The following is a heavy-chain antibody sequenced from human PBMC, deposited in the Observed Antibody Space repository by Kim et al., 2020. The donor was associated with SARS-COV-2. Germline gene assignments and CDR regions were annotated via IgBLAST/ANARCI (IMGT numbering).Heavy chain of an antibody. J-gene: IGHJ6*02. V-gene: IGHV3-74*01. Sequence: STNYAGSVKGRFTISRDNAKNTLYLQMNSLRAEDTAVYYCARNYRYDMDVWGQGTTVTVSS. CDR3: ARNYRYDMDV. D-gene: IGHD3-16*02. CDR2: ST.